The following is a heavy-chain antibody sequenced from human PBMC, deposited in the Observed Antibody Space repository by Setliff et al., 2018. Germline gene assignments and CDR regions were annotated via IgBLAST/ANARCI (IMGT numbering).Heavy chain of an antibody. CDR3: VRDAGDGYGVDAYAGGGFDF. D-gene: IGHD4-17*01. Sequence: SETLSLTCTVYGGPLSGFSWNWIRQSPGGGLEWIGEITDTGRTKYIPSLKSRVTISIHMSWNQFSLRLSSLTAADTAVYYCVRDAGDGYGVDAYAGGGFDFWGQGTMVTVSS. J-gene: IGHJ3*01. CDR1: GGPLSGFS. CDR2: ITDTGRT. V-gene: IGHV4-34*01.